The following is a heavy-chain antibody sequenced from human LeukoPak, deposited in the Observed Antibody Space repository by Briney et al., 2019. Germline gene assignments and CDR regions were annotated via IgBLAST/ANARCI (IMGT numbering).Heavy chain of an antibody. CDR1: GFTFSSYN. J-gene: IGHJ4*02. CDR3: ARVWELLYYFDY. D-gene: IGHD1-26*01. V-gene: IGHV3-48*01. CDR2: ITTSSSFL. Sequence: PGGSLRISCAASGFTFSSYNMNWVRQAPGKGPEWVSYITTSSSFLRYADSVRGRFTISRDNAENSLYLQMNSLRAEDTAVYYRARVWELLYYFDYWGQGTLVTVSS.